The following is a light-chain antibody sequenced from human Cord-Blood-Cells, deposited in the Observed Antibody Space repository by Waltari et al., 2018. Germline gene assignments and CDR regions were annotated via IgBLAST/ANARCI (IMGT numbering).Light chain of an antibody. CDR3: CSYAGSSTVV. J-gene: IGLJ2*01. CDR1: SSDVGRYNL. Sequence: QSALTQPASVSGSPGQSIPISCTGTSSDVGRYNLVSWYQQHPGKAPKLMIYEGSKRLSGVSKRFSGSKSGNTASLTISGLQAEVEADYYCCSYAGSSTVVFGGGTKLTVL. V-gene: IGLV2-23*01. CDR2: EGS.